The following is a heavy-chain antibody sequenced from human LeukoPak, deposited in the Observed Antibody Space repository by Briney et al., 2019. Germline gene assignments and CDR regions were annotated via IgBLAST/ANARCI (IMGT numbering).Heavy chain of an antibody. V-gene: IGHV3-49*04. D-gene: IGHD3-22*01. Sequence: GGSLRLSCTASGFTFGDYAMSWVRQAPGKGLEWVGFIRSKAYGGTTEYAASVKGRFTISRDDSKSIAYLQMNSLKTEDTAVYYCTRDVGDSSGYYYYYYMDVWGKGTTVTISS. CDR2: IRSKAYGGTT. CDR1: GFTFGDYA. CDR3: TRDVGDSSGYYYYYYMDV. J-gene: IGHJ6*03.